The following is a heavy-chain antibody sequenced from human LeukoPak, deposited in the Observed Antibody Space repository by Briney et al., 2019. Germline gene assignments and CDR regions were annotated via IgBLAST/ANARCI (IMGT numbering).Heavy chain of an antibody. V-gene: IGHV1-2*02. Sequence: GASVKVSCKASGYTFTCYYIHWVRQAPGQGPEWIGWIYPNSGGTNYAQKFQGRVTMTRGTSISTAYMELSSLTSDDTAVYYCARDVSPGIDSWGQGTLVTVSS. CDR3: ARDVSPGIDS. D-gene: IGHD1-14*01. CDR1: GYTFTCYY. J-gene: IGHJ4*02. CDR2: IYPNSGGT.